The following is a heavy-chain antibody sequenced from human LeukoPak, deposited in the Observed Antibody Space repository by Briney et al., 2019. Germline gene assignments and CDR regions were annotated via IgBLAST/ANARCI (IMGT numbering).Heavy chain of an antibody. D-gene: IGHD3-9*01. CDR2: ITGSGGGT. Sequence: GGSLRLSCAASGFTSSNYAMSWVRQAPGKGLEWVSAITGSGGGTYYADSVKGRFTISRDNSKNTLYLQMNSLRADDPAVYYCAKWGDYDVLTGYYDPDYWGQGTLVTVSS. V-gene: IGHV3-23*01. CDR3: AKWGDYDVLTGYYDPDY. J-gene: IGHJ4*02. CDR1: GFTSSNYA.